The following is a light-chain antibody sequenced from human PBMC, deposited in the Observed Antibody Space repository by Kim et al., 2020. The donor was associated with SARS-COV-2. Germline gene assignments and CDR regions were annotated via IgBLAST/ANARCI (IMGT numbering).Light chain of an antibody. CDR1: QHIGSS. Sequence: VAPKANVPHTCRAIQHIGSSLHLYQHKPAQSPELLIKYASQSFSWVPSRFSGSGSGTDFTLTINSLEAEDAATYYCHQSSSLPRTFGQGTKVDIK. CDR2: YAS. V-gene: IGKV6-21*01. J-gene: IGKJ1*01. CDR3: HQSSSLPRT.